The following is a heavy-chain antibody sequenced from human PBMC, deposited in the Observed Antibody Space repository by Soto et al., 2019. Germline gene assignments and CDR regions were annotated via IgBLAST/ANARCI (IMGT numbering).Heavy chain of an antibody. CDR2: IIPIFGTA. CDR3: ARGLSIYDAFDI. Sequence: SVKVSCKASGGTFSSYAISWVRQAPGQGLEWMGGIIPIFGTANYAQKFQGRVTITADESTSTAYMELSSLRSEDTAVYYCARGLSIYDAFDIWGQGTMVTVSS. D-gene: IGHD2-21*01. V-gene: IGHV1-69*13. CDR1: GGTFSSYA. J-gene: IGHJ3*02.